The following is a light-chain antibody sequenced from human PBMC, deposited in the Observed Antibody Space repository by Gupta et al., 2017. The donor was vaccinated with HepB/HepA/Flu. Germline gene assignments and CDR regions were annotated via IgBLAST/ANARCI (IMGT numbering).Light chain of an antibody. CDR3: SSFRTGSTLVV. Sequence: QSALTQPASVSGSPGQSNTISCTGSSSDVGGFNSVSWYQQYPGRAPKLLIYDVSNRPSGVSYRFSGSKSGNTASLTIAGLQAEDDADYYCSSFRTGSTLVVFGGGTKVTVL. V-gene: IGLV2-14*03. J-gene: IGLJ2*01. CDR2: DVS. CDR1: SSDVGGFNS.